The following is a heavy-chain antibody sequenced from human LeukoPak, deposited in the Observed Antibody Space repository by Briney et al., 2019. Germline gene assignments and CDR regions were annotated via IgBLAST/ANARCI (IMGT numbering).Heavy chain of an antibody. V-gene: IGHV3-30-3*01. CDR2: ISYVGSNK. J-gene: IGHJ3*01. CDR3: AREGYLGSQRALDL. Sequence: GRSLRLSCAASGFTFTSYAMHWVRQAPGKGLEWVAFISYVGSNKYYADSVKGRFTISRDNSKNTLYLQMNSPSTEDTAMYYCAREGYLGSQRALDLWGQGTMVTVSS. CDR1: GFTFTSYA. D-gene: IGHD3-22*01.